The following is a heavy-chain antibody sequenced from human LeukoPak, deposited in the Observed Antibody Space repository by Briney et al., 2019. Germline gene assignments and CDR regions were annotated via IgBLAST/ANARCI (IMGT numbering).Heavy chain of an antibody. V-gene: IGHV3-23*01. CDR3: AKRGGYFDY. D-gene: IGHD5-12*01. Sequence: GGSLRLSCAASGFTFSSYAMSWVRQAPGKGLEWVSTLSGRGGSTYYADSVRGRFTISRDNSKNTLYLQMNSLRAEDTAVYYCAKRGGYFDYWGQGILVTVSS. CDR2: LSGRGGST. CDR1: GFTFSSYA. J-gene: IGHJ4*02.